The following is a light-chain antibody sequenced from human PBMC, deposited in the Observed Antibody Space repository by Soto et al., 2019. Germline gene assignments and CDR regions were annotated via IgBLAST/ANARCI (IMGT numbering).Light chain of an antibody. J-gene: IGLJ3*02. V-gene: IGLV1-40*01. CDR3: QSFDSSMDGWV. Sequence: QSVLTQPPSVSGAPGQRVTISCTGSSSNIGAGHDVHWYQQIPETAPILLVSANTNRPSGVPDRFSGSNSGTSASLAITGLQAEDEADYYCQSFDSSMDGWVFGGGTKLT. CDR2: ANT. CDR1: SSNIGAGHD.